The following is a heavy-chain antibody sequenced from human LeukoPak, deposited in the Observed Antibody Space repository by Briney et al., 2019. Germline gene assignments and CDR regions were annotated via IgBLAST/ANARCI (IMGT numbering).Heavy chain of an antibody. Sequence: GGSLRLSCAASGFTFDDYAMHWVRQAPGKGLEWVSGISWNSGSIGYADSVKGRFTISRDNAKNSLYLQMNSLRAEDTALYYCAKDYYGSGSYPIFDYWGQGTLVTVSS. CDR1: GFTFDDYA. CDR3: AKDYYGSGSYPIFDY. D-gene: IGHD3-10*01. V-gene: IGHV3-9*01. CDR2: ISWNSGSI. J-gene: IGHJ4*02.